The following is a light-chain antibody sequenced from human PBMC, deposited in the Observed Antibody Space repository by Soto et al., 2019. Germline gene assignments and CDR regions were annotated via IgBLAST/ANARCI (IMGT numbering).Light chain of an antibody. Sequence: QSALTQLPSASGSPGQSVTISCTGTSSDVGGYNYVSSYQQHPGKAPRLMIYDVIKRPSGVPDRFSGSKSGNTASLTVSGLQAEDEADYYCSSYAGSTNFVFGPGTKLTVL. J-gene: IGLJ1*01. CDR1: SSDVGGYNY. CDR2: DVI. CDR3: SSYAGSTNFV. V-gene: IGLV2-8*01.